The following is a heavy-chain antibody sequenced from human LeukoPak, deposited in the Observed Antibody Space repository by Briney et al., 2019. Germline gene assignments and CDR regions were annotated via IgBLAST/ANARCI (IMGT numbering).Heavy chain of an antibody. CDR1: GFTFSDYN. D-gene: IGHD3-10*01. J-gene: IGHJ6*03. Sequence: PGGSLRLSCAASGFTFSDYNMRWIRQAPGKGLEWVSSISRSGSTKYYADSVKGRFTISRDNAKNSLYLQMNSLRAEDTAVYYCARVFTGLIGWPKLYYYMDVWGKGTTVTVSS. V-gene: IGHV3-11*04. CDR2: ISRSGSTK. CDR3: ARVFTGLIGWPKLYYYMDV.